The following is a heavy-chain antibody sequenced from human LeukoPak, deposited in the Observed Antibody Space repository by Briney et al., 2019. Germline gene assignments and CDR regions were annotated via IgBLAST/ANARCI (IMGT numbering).Heavy chain of an antibody. CDR3: ATESLPPPGLWNTTPYAFDI. D-gene: IGHD1/OR15-1a*01. CDR2: IIPILGIA. J-gene: IGHJ3*02. CDR1: GGTFSSYA. V-gene: IGHV1-69*04. Sequence: SVKVSCKASGGTFSSYAISWVRQAPGQGLEWMGRIIPILGIANYAQKFQGRVTITADKSTSTAYMELSSLRSEDTAVYYCATESLPPPGLWNTTPYAFDIWGQGTMVTVSS.